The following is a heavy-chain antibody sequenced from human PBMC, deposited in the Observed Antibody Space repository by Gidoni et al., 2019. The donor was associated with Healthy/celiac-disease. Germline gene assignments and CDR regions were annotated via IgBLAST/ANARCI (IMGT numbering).Heavy chain of an antibody. CDR3: ASCIAVAGVAYYYYGMDV. D-gene: IGHD6-19*01. Sequence: QLQLQESGPGLVKPSETLSLPCTVSGGSISSSSYYWGWIRQPPGKGLEWIGSIYYSGSTYYNPSLKSRVTISVDTSKNQFSLKLSSVTAADTAVYYCASCIAVAGVAYYYYGMDVWGQGTTVTVSS. V-gene: IGHV4-39*01. CDR2: IYYSGST. CDR1: GGSISSSSYY. J-gene: IGHJ6*02.